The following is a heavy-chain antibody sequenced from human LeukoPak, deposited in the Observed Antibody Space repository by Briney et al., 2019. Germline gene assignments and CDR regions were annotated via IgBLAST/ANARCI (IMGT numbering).Heavy chain of an antibody. CDR1: GFTFSSYA. Sequence: PGGSLRLSCAASGFTFSSYAMSWVRQAPGKGLEWFSAINGSGGGTYYADSVKGRFTISRENSKNTLYLQMNSLRAEDTAVYYCAKREYYYDSSGSTRPQGGYYFDYWGQGTLVTVSS. D-gene: IGHD3-22*01. CDR3: AKREYYYDSSGSTRPQGGYYFDY. V-gene: IGHV3-23*01. J-gene: IGHJ4*02. CDR2: INGSGGGT.